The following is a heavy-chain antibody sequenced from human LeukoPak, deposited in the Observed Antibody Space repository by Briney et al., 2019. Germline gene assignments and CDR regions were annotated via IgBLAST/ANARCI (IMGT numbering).Heavy chain of an antibody. Sequence: GSLRLSCAASGFTFSSYAMHWVRPAPGKGLEWVAVISYDGSNKYYADSVKGRFTISRDNSKNTLYLQMNSLRAEDTAVYYCARVFYSSGWYGNFDYWGQGTLVTISS. CDR2: ISYDGSNK. CDR1: GFTFSSYA. V-gene: IGHV3-30*04. D-gene: IGHD6-19*01. J-gene: IGHJ4*02. CDR3: ARVFYSSGWYGNFDY.